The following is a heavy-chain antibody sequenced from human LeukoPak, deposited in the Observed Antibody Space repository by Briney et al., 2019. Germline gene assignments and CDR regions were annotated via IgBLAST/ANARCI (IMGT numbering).Heavy chain of an antibody. V-gene: IGHV4-59*01. J-gene: IGHJ5*02. Sequence: PSETLSLTCTVSGGSISSYYWSWIRQPPGKGLEWIGYIYYSGSTNYSPSLKSRVTISVDTSKNQFSLKLSSVTAADTAVYYCARTYCSGGSCYSVWFDPWGQGTLVTVSS. CDR2: IYYSGST. D-gene: IGHD2-15*01. CDR3: ARTYCSGGSCYSVWFDP. CDR1: GGSISSYY.